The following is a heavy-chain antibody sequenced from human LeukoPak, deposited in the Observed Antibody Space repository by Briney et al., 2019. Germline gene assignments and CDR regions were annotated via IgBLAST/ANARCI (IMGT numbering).Heavy chain of an antibody. D-gene: IGHD1-1*01. CDR1: GYSFTSYW. J-gene: IGHJ3*02. CDR2: IYPGDSDT. V-gene: IGHV5-51*01. CDR3: ARHRGAERWLQLGTYDAFDI. Sequence: GESLKISCKGSGYSFTSYWIGWVRQMPGKGLKWMGIIYPGDSDTRYSPSFQGQVTISADKSISTAYLQWSSLKASDTAMYYCARHRGAERWLQLGTYDAFDIWGQGTMVTVSS.